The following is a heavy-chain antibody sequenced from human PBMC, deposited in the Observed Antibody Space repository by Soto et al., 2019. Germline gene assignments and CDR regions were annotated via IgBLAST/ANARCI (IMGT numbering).Heavy chain of an antibody. Sequence: SETLSLTCAVYGWSFSDYYWSWIRQPPGKGLEWIGEINHSESTNYNPSLKSRVTISVDTSKNQFSLKLSSVTAADTAVYYCARGRNCSGGNCYRTWFDPWGQGTLVTVSS. D-gene: IGHD2-15*01. J-gene: IGHJ5*02. CDR3: ARGRNCSGGNCYRTWFDP. CDR2: INHSEST. CDR1: GWSFSDYY. V-gene: IGHV4-34*01.